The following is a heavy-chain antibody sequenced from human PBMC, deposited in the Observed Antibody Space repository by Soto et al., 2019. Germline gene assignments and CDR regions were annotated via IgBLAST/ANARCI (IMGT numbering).Heavy chain of an antibody. CDR3: ARGPRGYSPRQPFVY. Sequence: SDTLSLTCAVYGGSLSAYYWCWIRQPPGKGLEWIGEINHSGSTNYNPSLKSRVTISVDTSKNQFSLKLSSVTAADTAVYYCARGPRGYSPRQPFVYWCHGTLSTV. D-gene: IGHD5-18*01. CDR2: INHSGST. V-gene: IGHV4-34*01. CDR1: GGSLSAYY. J-gene: IGHJ4*01.